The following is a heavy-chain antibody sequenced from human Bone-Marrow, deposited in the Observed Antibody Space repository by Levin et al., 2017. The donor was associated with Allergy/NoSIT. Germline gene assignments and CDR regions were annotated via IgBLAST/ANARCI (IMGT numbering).Heavy chain of an antibody. J-gene: IGHJ4*02. CDR3: ARPLEMSAFSEPEY. V-gene: IGHV1-2*02. CDR1: GYTFAAYY. Sequence: ASVKVSCEASGYTFAAYYMQWVRQAPGQGLEWMGWINLNSGDTNYAQKFQGRVTMTRDTSINRAYMDLSGLRSDDTAVYYCARPLEMSAFSEPEYWGQGSLVTVSS. CDR2: INLNSGDT. D-gene: IGHD5-24*01.